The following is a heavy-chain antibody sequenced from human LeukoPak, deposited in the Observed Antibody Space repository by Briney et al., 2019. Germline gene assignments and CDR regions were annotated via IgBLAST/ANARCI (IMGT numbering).Heavy chain of an antibody. CDR1: GFTVSAYA. Sequence: GVSLRLSCAASGFTVSAYAMAWVRQAPGKGLEWVALIWYDGSNKYYTDSVKGRLTISRDNSKNTLYLQMNSLRAEDTAIYYCAREGPRGNSQFDYWGQGTLVTVSS. J-gene: IGHJ4*02. V-gene: IGHV3-33*07. D-gene: IGHD2/OR15-2a*01. CDR3: AREGPRGNSQFDY. CDR2: IWYDGSNK.